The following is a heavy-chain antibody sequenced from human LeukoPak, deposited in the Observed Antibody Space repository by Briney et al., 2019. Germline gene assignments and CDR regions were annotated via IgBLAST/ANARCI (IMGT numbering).Heavy chain of an antibody. CDR1: GGSISSSSYY. D-gene: IGHD3-9*01. CDR2: IYHSGST. J-gene: IGHJ4*02. CDR3: ATYDRARGFDY. V-gene: IGHV4-30-2*01. Sequence: SETLSLTCTVSGGSISSSSYYWGWIRQPPGKGLEWIGYIYHSGSTYYNPSLKSRVTISVDRSKNQFSLKLSSVTAADTAVYYCATYDRARGFDYWGQGTLVTVSS.